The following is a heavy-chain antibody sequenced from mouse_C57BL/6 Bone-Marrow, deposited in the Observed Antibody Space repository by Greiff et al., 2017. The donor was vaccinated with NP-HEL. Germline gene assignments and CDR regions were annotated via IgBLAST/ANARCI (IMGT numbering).Heavy chain of an antibody. CDR2: IYPRSGNT. CDR1: GYTFTSYG. V-gene: IGHV1-81*01. D-gene: IGHD2-2*01. CDR3: AIYGYDVYYAMDY. J-gene: IGHJ4*01. Sequence: LQESGAELARPGASVKLSCKASGYTFTSYGISWVKQRTGQGLEWIGEIYPRSGNTYYNEKFKGKATLTADKSSSTAYMELRSLTSEDSAVYFCAIYGYDVYYAMDYWGQGTSVTVSS.